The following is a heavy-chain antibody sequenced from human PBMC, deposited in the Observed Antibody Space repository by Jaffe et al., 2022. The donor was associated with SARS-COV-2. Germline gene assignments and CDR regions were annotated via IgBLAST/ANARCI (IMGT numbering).Heavy chain of an antibody. D-gene: IGHD1-20*01. J-gene: IGHJ6*02. CDR2: ISSSGRHT. Sequence: EVQLVESGGGLVKPGGSLRLSCAASGFTFSSYSMNWVRQAPGKGVEWVSLISSSGRHTYYADSLKGRFTISRDNANNSLYLQMNSLRAEDTAVYYCARVVGISGTTGYGGVDVWGQGTTVTVSS. CDR1: GFTFSSYS. CDR3: ARVVGISGTTGYGGVDV. V-gene: IGHV3-21*06.